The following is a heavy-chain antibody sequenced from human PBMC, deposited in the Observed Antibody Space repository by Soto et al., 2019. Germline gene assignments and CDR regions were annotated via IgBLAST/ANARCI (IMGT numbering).Heavy chain of an antibody. J-gene: IGHJ4*02. Sequence: PGGSLRLSCVASGFTFSEYEINWVRQAPGNGLEWISYISSSGSAVYYADSVKGRFTISRDNAKNSVFLHVNSLRAEDTSVYYCARFKSYTSAWSYWGQGTLVTVSS. CDR1: GFTFSEYE. CDR3: ARFKSYTSAWSY. CDR2: ISSSGSAV. D-gene: IGHD6-13*01. V-gene: IGHV3-48*03.